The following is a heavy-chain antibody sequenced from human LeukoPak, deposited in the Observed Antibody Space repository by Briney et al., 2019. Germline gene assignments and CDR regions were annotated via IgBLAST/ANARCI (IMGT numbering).Heavy chain of an antibody. J-gene: IGHJ4*02. D-gene: IGHD5-18*01. V-gene: IGHV1-18*04. Sequence: ASVKVSCKASVYTFTSYGISWVRQAPGQGLEWMGWISAYNGNTNYAQKLQGRVTMTQDTSSSTAYMELRSLRSDDTAVYYCVRDLGVDTTMIFFDYWGQGTLVTVSS. CDR3: VRDLGVDTTMIFFDY. CDR2: ISAYNGNT. CDR1: VYTFTSYG.